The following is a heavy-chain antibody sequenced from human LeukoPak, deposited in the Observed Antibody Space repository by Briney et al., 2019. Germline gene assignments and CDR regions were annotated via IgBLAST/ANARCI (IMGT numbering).Heavy chain of an antibody. CDR2: ISSSGSTI. V-gene: IGHV3-48*03. D-gene: IGHD3-10*01. CDR1: GFTFSSYE. J-gene: IGHJ5*02. CDR3: ARDGGLLWFGELLWFDP. Sequence: PGGSLRLSCAASGFTFSSYEMNWVRQAPGKGLEWVSYISSSGSTIYYADSVKGRFTISRDNAKNSLYLQMNSLRAEDTAVYYCARDGGLLWFGELLWFDPWGQGTLVTVSS.